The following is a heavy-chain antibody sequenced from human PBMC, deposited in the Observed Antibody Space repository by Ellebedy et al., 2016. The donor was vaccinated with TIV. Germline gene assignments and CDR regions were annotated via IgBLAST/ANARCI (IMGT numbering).Heavy chain of an antibody. Sequence: GESLKISCAASGFTFSRHWMHWVRQAPGKGLMRVSRINTDGSSTGYADSVKGRFTISRDNAKNTLYLQMNGLRAEDTAVYYCAREVWYPASWGQGTLVTVSS. CDR2: INTDGSST. V-gene: IGHV3-74*01. J-gene: IGHJ4*02. D-gene: IGHD6-13*01. CDR1: GFTFSRHW. CDR3: AREVWYPAS.